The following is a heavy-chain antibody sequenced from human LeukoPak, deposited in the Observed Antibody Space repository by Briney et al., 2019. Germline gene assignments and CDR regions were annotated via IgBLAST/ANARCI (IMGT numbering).Heavy chain of an antibody. V-gene: IGHV3-13*01. CDR3: AKAGRSWRLREYQLLAPFDP. D-gene: IGHD2-2*01. Sequence: GGSLRLSCEVSGFTFSSYDMHWVRQTTGKGLEWVSGIGTTGDTHYPDSVKGRFTISRDNSKNTLYLQMNSLRAEDTAVYYCAKAGRSWRLREYQLLAPFDPWGQGTLVTVSS. CDR2: IGTTGDT. J-gene: IGHJ5*02. CDR1: GFTFSSYD.